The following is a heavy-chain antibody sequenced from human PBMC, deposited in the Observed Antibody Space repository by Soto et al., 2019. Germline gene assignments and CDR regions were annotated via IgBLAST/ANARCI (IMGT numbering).Heavy chain of an antibody. CDR3: ARGNNWFDP. J-gene: IGHJ5*02. CDR1: EFTFSSYS. Sequence: GGSLRLSYAASEFTFSSYSMNWVRQAPGKGLEWVSSISSSSDYIYYADSVKGRFTISRDNAKNSLYLQMNSLRAEDTAVYYCARGNNWFDPWGQGTLVTVSS. V-gene: IGHV3-21*01. CDR2: ISSSSDYI.